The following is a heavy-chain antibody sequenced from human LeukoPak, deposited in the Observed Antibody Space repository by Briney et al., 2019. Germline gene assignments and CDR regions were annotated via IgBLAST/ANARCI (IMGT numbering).Heavy chain of an antibody. CDR1: GYSFTSYW. Sequence: GESLKISCKGSGYSFTSYWIGWVRQMPGKGLEWMGIICPADSDTRYSPSFQGQVTISADKSISTAYLQWSSLKASDTAMYYCARQRGYSSGWPEGDYWGQGTLVTVSS. D-gene: IGHD6-19*01. J-gene: IGHJ4*02. CDR3: ARQRGYSSGWPEGDY. V-gene: IGHV5-51*01. CDR2: ICPADSDT.